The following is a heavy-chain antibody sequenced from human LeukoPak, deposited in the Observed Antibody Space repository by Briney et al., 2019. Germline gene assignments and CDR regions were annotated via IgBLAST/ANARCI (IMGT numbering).Heavy chain of an antibody. D-gene: IGHD2-15*01. Sequence: GGSLRLSCAASGFPFSSAWMSWVRQAPGKGLEWVGRIKSKADGGTTDFPAPVKGRFSISRDDSKNTLYLQMNSLKTEDTAVYYCTTQVLPPRHQGPGGYWGRGTLVTVSS. CDR3: TTQVLPPRHQGPGGY. V-gene: IGHV3-15*01. J-gene: IGHJ4*02. CDR1: GFPFSSAW. CDR2: IKSKADGGTT.